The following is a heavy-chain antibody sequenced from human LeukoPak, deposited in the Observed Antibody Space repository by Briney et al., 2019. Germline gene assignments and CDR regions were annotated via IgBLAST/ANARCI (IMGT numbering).Heavy chain of an antibody. CDR3: ARDLLGSPSSYPSGAWDY. V-gene: IGHV1-69*01. Sequence: AASVKVSCKASGGTFSNYAISWVRQAPGHGLEWMGGIIPIFDTADYAQNSQGRVTITADESTSTAYMELSSLRAEDTAVYYCARDLLGSPSSYPSGAWDYWGQGTLVTVSS. CDR1: GGTFSNYA. D-gene: IGHD3-22*01. J-gene: IGHJ4*02. CDR2: IIPIFDTA.